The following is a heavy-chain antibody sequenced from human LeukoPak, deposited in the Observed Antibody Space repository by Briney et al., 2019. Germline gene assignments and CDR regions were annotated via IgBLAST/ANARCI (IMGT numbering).Heavy chain of an antibody. D-gene: IGHD3-22*01. Sequence: GASVKVSCKASGYTFTGYYMHWVRQAPGQGLEWMGRINPNSGGTNYAQKFQGRVTITRDTSISTAYMELSRLRSDDTAVYYCARDLTHDSSGDLDYWGQGTLVTVSS. J-gene: IGHJ4*02. CDR1: GYTFTGYY. V-gene: IGHV1-2*06. CDR2: INPNSGGT. CDR3: ARDLTHDSSGDLDY.